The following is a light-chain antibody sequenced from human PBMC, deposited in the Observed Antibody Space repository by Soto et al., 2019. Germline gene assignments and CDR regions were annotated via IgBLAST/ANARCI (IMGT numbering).Light chain of an antibody. CDR1: QSVSSSY. V-gene: IGKV3-20*01. Sequence: EIVLTQSPGTLSLSPGERATLPCRASQSVSSSYFAWYQQRFGQAPRLLIYGASSRATGIPDRFSGSGSGTEFTLTISSLQSEESAIYYCQQYNNWGLSFGGGTKVEIK. J-gene: IGKJ4*01. CDR3: QQYNNWGLS. CDR2: GAS.